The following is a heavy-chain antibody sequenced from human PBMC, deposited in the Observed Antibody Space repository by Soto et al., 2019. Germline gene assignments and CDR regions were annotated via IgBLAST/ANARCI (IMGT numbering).Heavy chain of an antibody. V-gene: IGHV3-7*01. Sequence: GGSLRLSCAVSGFTFSSYWMSWVRQAPGKGLEWVANIKQDGSEKYYVDSVKGRFTISRDNAKNSLYLQMNSLRVEDTAVYYCATDYYDSGGYYCLFDYWGQGTLVTVSS. CDR1: GFTFSSYW. CDR2: IKQDGSEK. CDR3: ATDYYDSGGYYCLFDY. D-gene: IGHD3-22*01. J-gene: IGHJ4*02.